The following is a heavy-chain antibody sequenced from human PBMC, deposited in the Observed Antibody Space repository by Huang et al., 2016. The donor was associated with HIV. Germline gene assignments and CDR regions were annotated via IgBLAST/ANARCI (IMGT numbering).Heavy chain of an antibody. D-gene: IGHD6-13*01. Sequence: QVKLVQSGAEVKKPGSSVKVSCKASGGTFRSYGISWVRQAPGQGLEWMGGIIPIFGTAKYAQKFQDRVTITADESTSTTYMEVSSLRSEDTAVYYCARAPIAGGGRDFDEGAEYDYWGQGTLVTVSS. V-gene: IGHV1-69*01. CDR3: ARAPIAGGGRDFDEGAEYDY. CDR1: GGTFRSYG. CDR2: IIPIFGTA. J-gene: IGHJ4*02.